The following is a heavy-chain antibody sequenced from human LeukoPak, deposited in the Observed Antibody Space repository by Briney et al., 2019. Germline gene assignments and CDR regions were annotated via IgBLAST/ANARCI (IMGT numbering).Heavy chain of an antibody. D-gene: IGHD5-12*01. J-gene: IGHJ4*02. V-gene: IGHV4-59*11. CDR2: ISYSGST. CDR1: GGSINTHY. CDR3: ARGFDSKSTYFDY. Sequence: PSETLSLTSTVSGGSINTHYWNWIRQPPGKGLEWIGYISYSGSTNYNPSLKSRVTISVDTSKNQFFLMLSSVTAADTAVYYCARGFDSKSTYFDYWGQGTLVTVSS.